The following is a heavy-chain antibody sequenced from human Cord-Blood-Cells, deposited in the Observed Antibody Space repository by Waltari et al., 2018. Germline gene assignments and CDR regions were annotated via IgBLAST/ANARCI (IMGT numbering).Heavy chain of an antibody. V-gene: IGHV1-69*10. J-gene: IGHJ3*02. D-gene: IGHD7-27*01. Sequence: QVQLVQSGAEVKKPGSSVKVSCKASGGTSSSFAISWVRQAPGQGLEWMGGIIPILGIANYAQKFQGRVTITADKSTSTAYMELSSLRSEDTAVYYCARDLTGDDAFDIWGQGTMVTVSS. CDR3: ARDLTGDDAFDI. CDR1: GGTSSSFA. CDR2: IIPILGIA.